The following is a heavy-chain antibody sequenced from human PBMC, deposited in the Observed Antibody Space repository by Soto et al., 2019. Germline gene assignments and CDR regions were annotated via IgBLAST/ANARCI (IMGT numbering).Heavy chain of an antibody. D-gene: IGHD5-18*01. V-gene: IGHV1-46*01. Sequence: ASVKVSCKASGDTFTDYYIHWVRQAPGQGLEWMGTVNPSGGHTTYAQHFLGRVTMTTDTSTSTVYMELRNLRSDDTAVYYCARCIQEDYYYGMDVWGQGTTVTVSS. CDR2: VNPSGGHT. CDR3: ARCIQEDYYYGMDV. J-gene: IGHJ6*02. CDR1: GDTFTDYY.